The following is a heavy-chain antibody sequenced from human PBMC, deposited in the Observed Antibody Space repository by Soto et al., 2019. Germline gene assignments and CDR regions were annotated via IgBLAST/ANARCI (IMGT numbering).Heavy chain of an antibody. CDR3: ARFRRNYYGSGSYGSSYFDY. CDR1: GFTVSSNY. CDR2: IYIGGST. J-gene: IGHJ4*02. V-gene: IGHV3-66*01. Sequence: EVQLVESGGGLVQPGGSLRLSCAASGFTVSSNYMTWVRQAPGKGLEWVSVIYIGGSTYYADPVKGRFTISRDISKNTLYLQMNSLRAEDTAVYYCARFRRNYYGSGSYGSSYFDYWGQGTLVTVSS. D-gene: IGHD3-10*01.